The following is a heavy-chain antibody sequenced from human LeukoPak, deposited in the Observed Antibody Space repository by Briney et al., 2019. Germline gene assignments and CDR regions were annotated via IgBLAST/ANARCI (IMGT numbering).Heavy chain of an antibody. J-gene: IGHJ3*02. CDR1: GGSISSYY. CDR3: ARHGNIVVLPTTAKAFDI. Sequence: SETLSLTCTVSGGSISSYYWSWIRQPPGKGLEWIGYIYYSGSTNYNPSLKSRVTISVDTSKSQFSLRLSSETAADTAVYYCARHGNIVVLPTTAKAFDIWGQGTMVTVSS. D-gene: IGHD2/OR15-2a*01. CDR2: IYYSGST. V-gene: IGHV4-59*08.